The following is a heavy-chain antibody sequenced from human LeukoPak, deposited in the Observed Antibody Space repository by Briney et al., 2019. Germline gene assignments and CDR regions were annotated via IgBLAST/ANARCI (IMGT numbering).Heavy chain of an antibody. Sequence: SETLSLTCTVSGGSISSSSYYWGWIRQPPGKGLEWIGSIYYSGSTYYNPSLKSRVTISVDTSKNQFSLKLSSVTAADTAVYYCERPYDSSGYRPGAFDIWGQGTMVTVSS. CDR1: GGSISSSSYY. CDR3: ERPYDSSGYRPGAFDI. J-gene: IGHJ3*02. D-gene: IGHD3-22*01. V-gene: IGHV4-39*01. CDR2: IYYSGST.